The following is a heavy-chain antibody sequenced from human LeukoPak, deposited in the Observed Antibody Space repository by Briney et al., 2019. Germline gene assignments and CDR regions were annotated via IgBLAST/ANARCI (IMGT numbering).Heavy chain of an antibody. V-gene: IGHV1-2*02. Sequence: ASVKVSCKASGYTFTGYYMRWVRQAPGQGLEWMGWINPNSGGTNYAQKFQGRVTMTRDTSISTAYMELSRLRSDDTAVYYCARDFQGCSSTSCKHYYMDVWGKGTTVTVSS. J-gene: IGHJ6*03. CDR3: ARDFQGCSSTSCKHYYMDV. CDR2: INPNSGGT. CDR1: GYTFTGYY. D-gene: IGHD2-2*01.